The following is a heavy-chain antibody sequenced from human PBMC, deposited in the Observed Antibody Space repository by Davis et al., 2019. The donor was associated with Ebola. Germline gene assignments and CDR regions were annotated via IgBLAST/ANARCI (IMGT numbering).Heavy chain of an antibody. CDR3: TTPTSRVGATTGFDY. D-gene: IGHD1-26*01. V-gene: IGHV3-73*01. CDR1: GFTFSGSA. J-gene: IGHJ4*02. CDR2: IRSKANSYAT. Sequence: PGGSLRLSCAASGFTFSGSAMHWVRQASGKGLEWVGRIRSKANSYATAYAASVKGRFTISRDDSKNTAYLQMNSLKTEDTAVYYCTTPTSRVGATTGFDYWGQGTLVTVSS.